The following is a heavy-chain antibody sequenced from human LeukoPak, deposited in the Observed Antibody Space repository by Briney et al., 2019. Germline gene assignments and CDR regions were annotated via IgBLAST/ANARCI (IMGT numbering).Heavy chain of an antibody. V-gene: IGHV1-18*01. CDR1: GYTFTSYG. CDR3: ARGYCRGGSCLNWFDP. D-gene: IGHD2-15*01. CDR2: ISAYNGNT. Sequence: ASVKVSCKASGYTFTSYGNSWVRQAPGQGLEWMGWISAYNGNTNYAQKLQGRVTMTTDTSTSTAYMELRSLRSDDTAVYYCARGYCRGGSCLNWFDPWGQGTLVTVSS. J-gene: IGHJ5*02.